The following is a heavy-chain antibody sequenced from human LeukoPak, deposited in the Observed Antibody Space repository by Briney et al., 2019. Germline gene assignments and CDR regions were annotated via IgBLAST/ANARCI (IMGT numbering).Heavy chain of an antibody. CDR3: AKDRASYSSSLLDY. Sequence: PGGSLRLSCAASGFTFSSYWMSWVRQAPGKGLEWVAFIQYDGSNKYYADSVKGRFTISRDNSKNTLYLQMNSLRAEDTAVYYCAKDRASYSSSLLDYWGQGTLVTVSS. V-gene: IGHV3-30*02. CDR1: GFTFSSYW. D-gene: IGHD6-13*01. CDR2: IQYDGSNK. J-gene: IGHJ4*02.